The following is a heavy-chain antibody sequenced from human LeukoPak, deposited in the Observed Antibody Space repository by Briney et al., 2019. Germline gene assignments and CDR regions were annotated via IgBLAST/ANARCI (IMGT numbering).Heavy chain of an antibody. D-gene: IGHD4-23*01. CDR3: ARGRYGGYFDC. V-gene: IGHV4-39*01. J-gene: IGHJ4*02. CDR1: GASISGSGYY. CDR2: IYYTGST. Sequence: SETLSLTCAVSGASISGSGYYLGWIRQPPGKGLEWIGNIYYTGSTYYNASLQSRVTISINMSKNQFSLRLSSVTAADTAMYYCARGRYGGYFDCWGQGTLVTVSS.